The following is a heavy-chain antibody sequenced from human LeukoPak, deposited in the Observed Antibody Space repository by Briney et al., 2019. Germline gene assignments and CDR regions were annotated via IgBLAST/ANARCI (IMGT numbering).Heavy chain of an antibody. CDR3: AKDKYGYDSSGMDY. D-gene: IGHD3-22*01. CDR1: GFIFSSYG. V-gene: IGHV3-30*02. J-gene: IGHJ4*02. Sequence: GGSLRLSCAASGFIFSSYGMHWVRQAPGKGLEWVAFIRYDGSHKYYADSVKGRFTISRDNSKNTLYLQMKSLRAEDTAVYYCAKDKYGYDSSGMDYWGQGTLVTVSS. CDR2: IRYDGSHK.